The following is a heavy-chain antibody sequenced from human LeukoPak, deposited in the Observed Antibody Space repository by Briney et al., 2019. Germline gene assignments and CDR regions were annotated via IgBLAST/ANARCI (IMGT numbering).Heavy chain of an antibody. V-gene: IGHV3-20*04. CDR3: ARTDCGGDCYVDY. CDR1: GFTLSNAW. D-gene: IGHD2-21*02. J-gene: IGHJ4*02. CDR2: INWNGGST. Sequence: GGSLRLSCAASGFTLSNAWMNWVRQAPGKGLEWVSGINWNGGSTGYADSVKGRFTISRDNAKNSLYLQMNSLRAEDTALYYCARTDCGGDCYVDYWGQGTLVTVSS.